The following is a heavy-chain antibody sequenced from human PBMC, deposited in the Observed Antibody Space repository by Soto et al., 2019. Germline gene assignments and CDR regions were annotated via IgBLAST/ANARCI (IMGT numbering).Heavy chain of an antibody. V-gene: IGHV3-43*01. D-gene: IGHD3-10*01. CDR1: GFTFDDYR. CDR2: ISWDGGDS. CDR3: AKIALSGSHIDW. Sequence: PGGSLRLSCAASGFTFDDYRMFWVRQAPGKGLEWVSLISWDGGDSYYADSVKGRFTISRDNSKNSLYLQMNSLRIEDTALYYCAKIALSGSHIDWWGQGTPVTVSS. J-gene: IGHJ4*02.